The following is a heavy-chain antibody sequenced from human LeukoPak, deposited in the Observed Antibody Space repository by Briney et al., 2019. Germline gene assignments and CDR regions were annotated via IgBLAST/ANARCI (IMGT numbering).Heavy chain of an antibody. Sequence: GGSLRLSCAASGFTFSSYSMNWVRQAPGKGLEWVSSISSSSSYIYYADSVKGRFTISRDNAKNSLYLQMNSLRAEDTAVYYCARGTEEGWYSGYDYEGALDYWGQGTLVTVSS. CDR3: ARGTEEGWYSGYDYEGALDY. D-gene: IGHD5-12*01. CDR2: ISSSSSYI. V-gene: IGHV3-21*01. CDR1: GFTFSSYS. J-gene: IGHJ4*02.